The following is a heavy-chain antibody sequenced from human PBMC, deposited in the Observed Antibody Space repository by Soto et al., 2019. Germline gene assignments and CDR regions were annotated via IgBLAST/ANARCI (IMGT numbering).Heavy chain of an antibody. V-gene: IGHV3-23*01. CDR2: ISGSGGST. J-gene: IGHJ6*03. Sequence: EVQLLESGGGLVQPGGSLRLSCAASGFTFSSYAMSWVRQAPGKGLEWVSAISGSGGSTYYADSVKGRFTISRDNSKNTPYLQMNSLRAEDTAVYYCAKDSHYYSSYMDVWGKGTTVTVSS. CDR1: GFTFSSYA. CDR3: AKDSHYYSSYMDV. D-gene: IGHD4-4*01.